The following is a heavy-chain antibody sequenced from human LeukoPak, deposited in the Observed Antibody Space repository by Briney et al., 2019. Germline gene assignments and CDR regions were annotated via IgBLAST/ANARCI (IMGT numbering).Heavy chain of an antibody. Sequence: SETLSLTCAVYGGSFSGYYWSWLRQPPGKGLEWIGSIYYSGSTNYNPSLKSRVTISVDTSKNQFSLKLSSVTAADTAVYYCARALSTAEKFRYFDYWGQGTLVTVSS. CDR2: IYYSGST. D-gene: IGHD3-16*02. CDR3: ARALSTAEKFRYFDY. J-gene: IGHJ4*02. CDR1: GGSFSGYY. V-gene: IGHV4-34*01.